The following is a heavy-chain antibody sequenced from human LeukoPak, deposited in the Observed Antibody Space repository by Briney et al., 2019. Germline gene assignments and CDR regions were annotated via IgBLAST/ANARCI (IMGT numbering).Heavy chain of an antibody. V-gene: IGHV3-30-3*01. CDR2: MSYDGSNK. D-gene: IGHD2-21*02. CDR3: ARDGPSGIIVVVTATYFDY. Sequence: GSLRLSCAASGFTFSSYAMHWVRQAPGKGLEWVAVMSYDGSNKYYADSVKGRFTISRDNSKNTLYLQMNSLRAEDTAVYYCARDGPSGIIVVVTATYFDYWGQGTLVTVSS. CDR1: GFTFSSYA. J-gene: IGHJ4*02.